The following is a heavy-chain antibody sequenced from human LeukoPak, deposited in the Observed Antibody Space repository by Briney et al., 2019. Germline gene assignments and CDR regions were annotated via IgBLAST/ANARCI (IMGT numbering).Heavy chain of an antibody. CDR3: ANGYCSGGSCYSNPFDY. Sequence: PGGSLRLSCSASGFTFSSYWMTWVRQAPGKGLEWVANIKQDGSEKYYADSVKGRFTISRDNSKNTLYLQMNSLRAEDTAVYYCANGYCSGGSCYSNPFDYWGQGTLVTVSS. CDR2: IKQDGSEK. D-gene: IGHD2-15*01. V-gene: IGHV3-7*01. CDR1: GFTFSSYW. J-gene: IGHJ4*02.